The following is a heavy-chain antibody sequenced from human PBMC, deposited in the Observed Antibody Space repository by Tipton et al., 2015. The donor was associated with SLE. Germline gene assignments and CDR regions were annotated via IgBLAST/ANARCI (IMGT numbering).Heavy chain of an antibody. CDR2: IYYSGIT. V-gene: IGHV4-39*07. J-gene: IGHJ3*02. CDR3: ASVPPEFGDAFDS. CDR1: GGSISNNSYY. Sequence: TLSLTCTVSGGSISNNSYYWAWIRQPPGKGLEWIGNIYYSGITYYNPSLKSRVTISVDTSKNQFSLKLSSVTAADTAVYYCASVPPEFGDAFDSWGQGTMVTVPS. D-gene: IGHD1-14*01.